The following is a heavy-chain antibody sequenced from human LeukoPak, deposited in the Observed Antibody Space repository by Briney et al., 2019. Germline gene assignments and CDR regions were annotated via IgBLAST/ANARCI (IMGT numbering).Heavy chain of an antibody. D-gene: IGHD4-17*01. J-gene: IGHJ4*02. CDR1: GGSISTYY. Sequence: TSETLSLTCSVSGGSISTYYWSWIRQPPWKGLEWIGYIYYSGSTNCNPSLKSRVTMSVDTSKNQFSLNLTSVTAADTAMYYCARSYGDYLNFDYWGQGILVTVSS. CDR2: IYYSGST. V-gene: IGHV4-59*01. CDR3: ARSYGDYLNFDY.